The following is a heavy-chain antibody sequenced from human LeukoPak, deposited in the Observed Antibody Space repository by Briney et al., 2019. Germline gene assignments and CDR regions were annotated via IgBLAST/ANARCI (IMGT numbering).Heavy chain of an antibody. CDR3: ARGSGEDDY. CDR1: GGSFSGYY. Sequence: SETLSLTCAVYGGSFSGYYWSWIRQPPGKGLEWIGEINHSGSTNYNPSLKSRVTISVDTSKNQFSLKLSSVTAADTAVYYCARGSGEDDYWGQGTLVTVSS. J-gene: IGHJ4*02. CDR2: INHSGST. V-gene: IGHV4-34*01.